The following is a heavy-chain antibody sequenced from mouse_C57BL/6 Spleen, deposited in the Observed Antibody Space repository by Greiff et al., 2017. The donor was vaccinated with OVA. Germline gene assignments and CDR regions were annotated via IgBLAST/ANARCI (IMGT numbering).Heavy chain of an antibody. V-gene: IGHV2-6-1*01. CDR2: IWSDGST. J-gene: IGHJ4*01. CDR1: GFSLTSYG. Sequence: QVQLKQSGPGLVAPSQSLSITCTVSGFSLTSYGVHWVRQPPGKGLEWLGVIWSDGSTTYNSALKSRLSISKDNSKSQVFLKMNSLQTDDTAMYYCARQGYYYGSSFPNYAMDYWGQGTSVTVSS. D-gene: IGHD1-1*01. CDR3: ARQGYYYGSSFPNYAMDY.